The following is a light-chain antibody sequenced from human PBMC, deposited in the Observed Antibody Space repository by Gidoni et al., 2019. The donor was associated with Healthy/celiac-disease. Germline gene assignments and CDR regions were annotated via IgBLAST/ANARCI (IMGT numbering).Light chain of an antibody. Sequence: DIQMTQSHFTLSASVGDRVTITCRARQSISSWLAWYQQKPWKDPKLLIYDASSLEIGVPSRFSDSGSGTEFTLTISSLQPDDFATYYCQPYNSYPWTFGQGTKVEIK. CDR3: QPYNSYPWT. CDR2: DAS. CDR1: QSISSW. V-gene: IGKV1-5*01. J-gene: IGKJ1*01.